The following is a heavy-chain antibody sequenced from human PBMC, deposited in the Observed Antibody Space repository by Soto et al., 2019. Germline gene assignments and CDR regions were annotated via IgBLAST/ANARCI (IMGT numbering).Heavy chain of an antibody. J-gene: IGHJ4*02. CDR3: ARESYDFWSGYYDY. D-gene: IGHD3-3*01. Sequence: EVQLVESGGGLVQPGGSLRLSCAASGFTVSSNYMSWVRQAPGKGLEWVSVIYSGGSTYYADSVKGRFTISRDNSKNTLHLQMNSLRAEDTAVYYCARESYDFWSGYYDYWGQGTLVTVSS. CDR1: GFTVSSNY. CDR2: IYSGGST. V-gene: IGHV3-66*01.